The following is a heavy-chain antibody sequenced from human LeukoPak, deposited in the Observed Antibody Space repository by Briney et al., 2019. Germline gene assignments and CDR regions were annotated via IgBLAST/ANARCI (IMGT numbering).Heavy chain of an antibody. CDR3: ARGGGRDGYNYGYYYYYMDV. D-gene: IGHD5-24*01. V-gene: IGHV3-48*04. Sequence: GGSLRLSCAASGFTFSSYSMTWVRQAPGKGLEWVSYISSSSSTIYYADSVKGRFTISRDNAKNSLYLQMNSLRAEDTAVYYCARGGGRDGYNYGYYYYYMDVWGKGTTVTVSS. CDR2: ISSSSSTI. CDR1: GFTFSSYS. J-gene: IGHJ6*03.